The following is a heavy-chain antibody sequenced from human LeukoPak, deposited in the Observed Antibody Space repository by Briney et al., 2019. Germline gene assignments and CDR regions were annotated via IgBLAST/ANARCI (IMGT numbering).Heavy chain of an antibody. J-gene: IGHJ4*02. CDR2: RNPNSGNT. CDR1: GYTFPSYD. CDR3: ARGPKWTGSCYYFDY. D-gene: IGHD2-15*01. V-gene: IGHV1-8*01. Sequence: ASVKVSCKTSGYTFPSYDINWVRQATGQGLEWMGWRNPNSGNTGYTQKFQGRVTISRNTSITTAYMELSSLRSEDTGVYYCARGPKWTGSCYYFDYWGQGTLVTVSS.